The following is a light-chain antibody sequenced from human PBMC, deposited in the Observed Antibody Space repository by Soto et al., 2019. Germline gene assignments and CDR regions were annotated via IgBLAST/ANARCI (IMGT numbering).Light chain of an antibody. CDR1: QSVSSNY. CDR2: GAS. J-gene: IGKJ3*01. V-gene: IGKV3-20*01. CDR3: LQYGSATGFT. Sequence: ELVLTQSPGTLSLSPGERATLSCRASQSVSSNYLAWYQQKPGQAPRLLIYGASGRAAGIPDRFSGSGSGTVFTLNISRLEHDDFAVYFCLQYGSATGFTFGPGTKVDIK.